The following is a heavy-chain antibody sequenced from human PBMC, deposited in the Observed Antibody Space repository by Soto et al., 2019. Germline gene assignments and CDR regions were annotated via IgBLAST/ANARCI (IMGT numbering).Heavy chain of an antibody. CDR3: AKDRFTSTVRKYWFFDI. D-gene: IGHD3-10*01. CDR1: GFTFTNYA. V-gene: IGHV3-23*01. J-gene: IGHJ2*01. CDR2: ISGGDGDT. Sequence: EVQLLESGGGLVKPGGSLRLSCAASGFTFTNYAMTWVRQAPGKGLEWVSSISGGDGDTSYADSVKGRFTISRDNSENTMFLQMNSLRPDDTAVYYCAKDRFTSTVRKYWFFDIWGRGTLVTVSS.